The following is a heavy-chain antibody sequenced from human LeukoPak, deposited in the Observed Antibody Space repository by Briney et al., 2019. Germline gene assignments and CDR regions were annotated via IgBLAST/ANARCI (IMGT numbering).Heavy chain of an antibody. CDR3: ARLRLLAGTWALDY. D-gene: IGHD6-19*01. J-gene: IGHJ4*02. Sequence: PSETLSLTCGVSGGSFSGYYWSWIRQPPGEGLEWIGEINHSGSANYNPSLKSRVTISVDTSKNQFSLKLSSVTAADTAVYYCARLRLLAGTWALDYWGQGTLVTVSS. CDR1: GGSFSGYY. V-gene: IGHV4-34*01. CDR2: INHSGSA.